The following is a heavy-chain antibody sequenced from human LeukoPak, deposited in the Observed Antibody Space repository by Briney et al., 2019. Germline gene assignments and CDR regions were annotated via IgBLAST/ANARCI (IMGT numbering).Heavy chain of an antibody. CDR2: MNPSSGDT. CDR1: GYTFTSFD. D-gene: IGHD5-18*01. Sequence: ASVKVSCKASGYTFTSFDINWVRQATGQGPEWMGWMNPSSGDTGYAQKFQGRVTFTRDTSSNTVYMELISLTSEDTAVYYCATPTMRGPSYGYVRLLNWGQGSLVTVSS. CDR3: ATPTMRGPSYGYVRLLN. J-gene: IGHJ4*02. V-gene: IGHV1-8*03.